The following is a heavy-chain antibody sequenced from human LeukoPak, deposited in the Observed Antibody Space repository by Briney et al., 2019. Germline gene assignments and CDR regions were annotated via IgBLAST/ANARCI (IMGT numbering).Heavy chain of an antibody. Sequence: GGSLRLSCAASGFTFSDYYMSWIRQAPGKELEWVSYISADGDTIYYADSVKGRFTISRDNAKDSLYLQMNTLRVEDTAVYYCVRDSSYIFGFSWGQGTLVTVSS. CDR1: GFTFSDYY. J-gene: IGHJ1*01. D-gene: IGHD5-18*01. CDR2: ISADGDTI. V-gene: IGHV3-11*01. CDR3: VRDSSYIFGFS.